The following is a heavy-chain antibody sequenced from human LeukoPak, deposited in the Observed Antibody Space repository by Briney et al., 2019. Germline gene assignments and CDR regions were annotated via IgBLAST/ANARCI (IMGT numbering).Heavy chain of an antibody. J-gene: IGHJ2*01. CDR3: ARHVSSDLRIVVVTSDWYFDR. V-gene: IGHV4-39*01. D-gene: IGHD2-21*02. Sequence: SETLSLTCTVSGGSISSSSYYWGSIRQPPGKGLEWIGSIYYSGSTYYNPSLKSRVTISADTSKNQFSLNLSSVTAADTGVYYCARHVSSDLRIVVVTSDWYFDRWGRGTLVTVSS. CDR1: GGSISSSSYY. CDR2: IYYSGST.